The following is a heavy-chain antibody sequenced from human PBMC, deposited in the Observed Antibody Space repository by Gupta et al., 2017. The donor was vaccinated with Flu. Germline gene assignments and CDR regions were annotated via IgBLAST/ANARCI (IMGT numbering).Heavy chain of an antibody. J-gene: IGHJ4*02. CDR2: IIPSFGTA. D-gene: IGHD2-21*02. V-gene: IGHV1-69*01. Sequence: GRGLAGMGGIIPSFGTANYAQKFQGRVTITADESKSTVYMELCSLRAEDTSVYYGSRLWGYCGGDCYTRCDYWGQGTLVTVSS. CDR3: SRLWGYCGGDCYTRCDY.